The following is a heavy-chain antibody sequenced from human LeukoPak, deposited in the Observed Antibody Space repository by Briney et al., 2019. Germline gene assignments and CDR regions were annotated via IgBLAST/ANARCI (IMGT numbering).Heavy chain of an antibody. D-gene: IGHD3-3*01. J-gene: IGHJ6*02. V-gene: IGHV4-31*03. CDR3: ARQVLAIDFYGMDV. Sequence: SETLSLTCTVSGDSINSGGCYWGWIRQHPGKGLEWIGYIYYSGSTYYNPSLKSRVTISVDTSKNQFSLNLSSVTAADTAVYYCARQVLAIDFYGMDVWGQGTTVTVSS. CDR2: IYYSGST. CDR1: GDSINSGGCY.